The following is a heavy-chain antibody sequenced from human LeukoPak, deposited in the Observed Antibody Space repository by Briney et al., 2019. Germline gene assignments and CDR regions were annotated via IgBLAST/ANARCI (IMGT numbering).Heavy chain of an antibody. D-gene: IGHD3-10*01. V-gene: IGHV4-59*01. Sequence: SETLSLTCTVSGGSISSYYWSWIRRPPGKGLEWIGYIYYSGSTNYNPSLKSRVTISVDTSKNQFSLKLSSVTAADTAVYYCARDLRVYYGSGSYYIPTGYFDYWGQGTLVTVSS. J-gene: IGHJ4*02. CDR3: ARDLRVYYGSGSYYIPTGYFDY. CDR1: GGSISSYY. CDR2: IYYSGST.